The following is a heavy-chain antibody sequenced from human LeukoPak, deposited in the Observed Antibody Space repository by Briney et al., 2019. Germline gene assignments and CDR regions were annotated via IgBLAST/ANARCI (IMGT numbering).Heavy chain of an antibody. CDR1: GASISNSNW. CDR2: IYHTGIT. J-gene: IGHJ4*02. CDR3: ARGVGLIYSDDEGFRGFFDC. Sequence: PSETLSLTCAVSGASISNSNWLSWVRQPPGKGLEWIAEIYHTGITNYNPSPKSRVTISVDKSKNQFSLNLNSVTAADTAVYYCARGVGLIYSDDEGFRGFFDCWGQGILVTVSS. D-gene: IGHD3/OR15-3a*01. V-gene: IGHV4-4*02.